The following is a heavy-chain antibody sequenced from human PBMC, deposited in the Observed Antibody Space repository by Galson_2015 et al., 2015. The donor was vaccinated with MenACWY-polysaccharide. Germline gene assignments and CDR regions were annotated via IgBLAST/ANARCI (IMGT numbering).Heavy chain of an antibody. Sequence: SLRLSCAASGFNFRSFDMNWVRQAPGKGLEWVSYISGNGRTIYYVDSVKGRFTISRDNARNSLYLQMNSLRAEDTAVYYCARDPEGVRGADYGLDVSCQGTTVA. CDR2: ISGNGRTI. J-gene: IGHJ6*02. D-gene: IGHD3-10*01. V-gene: IGHV3-48*03. CDR1: GFNFRSFD. CDR3: ARDPEGVRGADYGLDV.